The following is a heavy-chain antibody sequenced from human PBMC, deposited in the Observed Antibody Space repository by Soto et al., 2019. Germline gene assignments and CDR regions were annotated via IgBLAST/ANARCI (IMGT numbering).Heavy chain of an antibody. D-gene: IGHD4-17*01. J-gene: IGHJ4*02. CDR1: GYTFTTYY. CDR3: ARAVSTNTAPIDY. V-gene: IGHV1-46*01. Sequence: QVQLVQSGAEVKNPGASVKVSCKASGYTFTTYYMHWLRQARGQGLEWMGIITPSSGSTRYEQKFQDRVHMTRDTSTSTVYMELSSLRSEDTAVYYCARAVSTNTAPIDYWGQGTLVSVSS. CDR2: ITPSSGST.